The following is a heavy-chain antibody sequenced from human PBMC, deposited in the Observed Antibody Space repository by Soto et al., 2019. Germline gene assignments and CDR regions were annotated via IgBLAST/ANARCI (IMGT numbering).Heavy chain of an antibody. D-gene: IGHD2-2*01. CDR3: VSKSDNYHKDY. V-gene: IGHV3-33*01. CDR2: IWHDGTNK. Sequence: QVQLVESGGGVVQPGRSLRLSCAASGFTFSRSVMHWVRQAPGKGPEWVTAIWHDGTNKYYADSVKGRFTISRDNSTNILYLQMTSLRAEATAVYYCVSKSDNYHKDYWGQGPLVTVSS. J-gene: IGHJ4*02. CDR1: GFTFSRSV.